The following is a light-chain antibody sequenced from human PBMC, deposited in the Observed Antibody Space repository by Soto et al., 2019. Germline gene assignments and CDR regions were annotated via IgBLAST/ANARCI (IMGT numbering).Light chain of an antibody. Sequence: DIQMTQSPSTLSAPVGDRVTITCRASERVSRWLAWYQQKPGRTPKLLIYQASTLETGVPSRFSGSGSGTEFTLTISSLQPDDFATYYCQQYNAYSQAFGQGTKV. CDR1: ERVSRW. CDR3: QQYNAYSQA. CDR2: QAS. V-gene: IGKV1-5*03. J-gene: IGKJ1*01.